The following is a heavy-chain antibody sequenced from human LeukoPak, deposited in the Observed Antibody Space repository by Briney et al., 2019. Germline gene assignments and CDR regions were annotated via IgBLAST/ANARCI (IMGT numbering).Heavy chain of an antibody. CDR1: GYTLTELS. J-gene: IGHJ6*02. Sequence: ASVKVSCKVSGYTLTELSMHWVRQAPGKGREWMGGFDPEDGETIYAQKFQGRVTMTEDTSTDTAYMELSSLRSEDTAVYYCATLVFGVVTTSGMDVWGQGTTVTVSS. D-gene: IGHD3-3*01. CDR2: FDPEDGET. V-gene: IGHV1-24*01. CDR3: ATLVFGVVTTSGMDV.